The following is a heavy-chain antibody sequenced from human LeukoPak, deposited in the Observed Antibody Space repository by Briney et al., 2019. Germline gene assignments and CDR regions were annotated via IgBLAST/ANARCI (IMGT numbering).Heavy chain of an antibody. CDR2: INSDGSST. CDR3: AREDYYDSSGYYGMGFDY. D-gene: IGHD3-22*01. Sequence: GGSLRLSCAASGFTFSSYWMHWVRQAPGKGLVWVSRINSDGSSTSYADSVKGRFTISRDNAKNTLYLQMNSLRAEDTAVYYCAREDYYDSSGYYGMGFDYWGQGTLVTVSS. V-gene: IGHV3-74*01. J-gene: IGHJ4*02. CDR1: GFTFSSYW.